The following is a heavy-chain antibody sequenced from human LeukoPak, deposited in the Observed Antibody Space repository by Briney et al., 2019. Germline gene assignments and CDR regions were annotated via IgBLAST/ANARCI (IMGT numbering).Heavy chain of an antibody. CDR2: IHPGNSDT. D-gene: IGHD3-10*01. J-gene: IGHJ6*02. V-gene: IGHV5-51*01. CDR1: GYTFTSYW. CDR3: ARYDGSGSILHYYGMDV. Sequence: GESLKISCKGSGYTFTSYWIAWVRQMPGKGLEWMGIIHPGNSDTRYSPSFQGQVTISADKSISTAYLHWSSLKASDTAMYYCARYDGSGSILHYYGMDVWGQGTTVTVSS.